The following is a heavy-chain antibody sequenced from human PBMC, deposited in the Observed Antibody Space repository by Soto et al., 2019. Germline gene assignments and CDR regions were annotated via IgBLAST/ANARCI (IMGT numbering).Heavy chain of an antibody. D-gene: IGHD5-18*01. Sequence: GGSLRLSCAASGFTFSSYAMSWVRQAPGKGLEWVSAISGSGGSTYYADSVKGRFTISRDNSKNTLYLQMNSLRAEDTAVYYCATLGLTAMEDVYYFDYWGQGTLVTVSS. J-gene: IGHJ4*02. CDR2: ISGSGGST. V-gene: IGHV3-23*01. CDR3: ATLGLTAMEDVYYFDY. CDR1: GFTFSSYA.